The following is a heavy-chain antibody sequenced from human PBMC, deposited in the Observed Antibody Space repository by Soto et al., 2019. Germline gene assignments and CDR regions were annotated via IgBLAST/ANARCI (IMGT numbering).Heavy chain of an antibody. CDR2: ISYDGSNE. Sequence: VPLVESGGGVVQPGRSLRLSCAASGFSFSTYPMHWVRQAPGKGLEWLAVISYDGSNEYYADSVKGRFTISRDNSKNTLYLQMNSLRLEDTAVYYCASGRAMDVWGQGTTVTVSS. J-gene: IGHJ6*02. CDR3: ASGRAMDV. V-gene: IGHV3-30-3*01. CDR1: GFSFSTYP.